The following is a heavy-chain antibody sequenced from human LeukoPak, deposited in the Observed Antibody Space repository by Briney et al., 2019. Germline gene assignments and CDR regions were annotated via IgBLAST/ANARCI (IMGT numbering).Heavy chain of an antibody. CDR3: ATQNGDYDSSGYYSPY. CDR1: GFTFSSYG. J-gene: IGHJ4*02. V-gene: IGHV3-30*03. CDR2: ISYDGSNK. Sequence: PGGSLRLSCAASGFTFSSYGMHWVRQAPGKGLEWVAVISYDGSNKYYADSVKGRFTISRDNSKNTLYLQMNSLRAEDTAVYYCATQNGDYDSSGYYSPYWGQGTLVTVSS. D-gene: IGHD3-22*01.